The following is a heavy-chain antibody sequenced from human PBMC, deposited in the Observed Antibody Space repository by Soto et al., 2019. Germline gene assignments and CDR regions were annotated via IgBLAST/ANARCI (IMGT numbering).Heavy chain of an antibody. CDR2: VNPNNGDT. J-gene: IGHJ4*02. D-gene: IGHD3-10*01. CDR3: AKVSRKGSAIDFDY. V-gene: IGHV1-8*01. Sequence: QVQLVQSGAELKKPGASVKVSCKASGYTFSNYDMNWVRQATGQGPEWIGWVNPNNGDTGYAQKFQGRVTPTTGSSTTTAYMELTSRRSEDTAIYYCAKVSRKGSAIDFDYWGQGTLITVSS. CDR1: GYTFSNYD.